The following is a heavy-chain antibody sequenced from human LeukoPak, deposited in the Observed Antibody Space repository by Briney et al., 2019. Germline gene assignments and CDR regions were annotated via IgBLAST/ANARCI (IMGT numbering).Heavy chain of an antibody. D-gene: IGHD3-22*01. CDR3: ARIPYYYDSSGYSPQWYYFDY. Sequence: SETLSLTCTVSGGSISSGGYYWSWIRQHPGKGLEWIGCIYYSGSTYYNPSLKSRVTISVDTSKNQLSLKLSSVTAADTAVYYCARIPYYYDSSGYSPQWYYFDYWGQGTLVTVSS. V-gene: IGHV4-31*03. CDR2: IYYSGST. CDR1: GGSISSGGYY. J-gene: IGHJ4*02.